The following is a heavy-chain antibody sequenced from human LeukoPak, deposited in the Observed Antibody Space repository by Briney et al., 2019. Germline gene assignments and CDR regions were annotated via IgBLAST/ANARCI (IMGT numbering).Heavy chain of an antibody. CDR1: GDTFSSYV. Sequence: SVKVSCKASGDTFSSYVISWVRQAPGQGLEWMGGINPVFGTAHYAQKFQDRVTITADESTGTAYMELSSLRSEDTAVYYCAKTFLTAYDTYFYYYGLDVWGQGTPVTVSS. D-gene: IGHD3-9*01. J-gene: IGHJ6*02. V-gene: IGHV1-69*13. CDR2: INPVFGTA. CDR3: AKTFLTAYDTYFYYYGLDV.